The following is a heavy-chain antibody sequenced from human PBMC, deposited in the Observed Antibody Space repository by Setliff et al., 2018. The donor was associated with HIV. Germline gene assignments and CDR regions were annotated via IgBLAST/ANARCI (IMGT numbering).Heavy chain of an antibody. J-gene: IGHJ5*02. CDR2: IFASGTT. D-gene: IGHD3-10*01. CDR1: GGSLGGYY. CDR3: ARDRSNYGSGSSAYNWFDP. V-gene: IGHV4-4*07. Sequence: KPSETLSLTCTVSGGSLGGYYWSWIRQPAGKRLEWIGRIFASGTTNYNPSLKSRVSMSIDTSKDQFSLNLNSVTAADTAVYFCARDRSNYGSGSSAYNWFDPWGLGTLVTVSS.